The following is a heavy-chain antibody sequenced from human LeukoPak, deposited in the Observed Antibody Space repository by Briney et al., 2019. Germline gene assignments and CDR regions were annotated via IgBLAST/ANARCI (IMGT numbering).Heavy chain of an antibody. V-gene: IGHV1-24*01. CDR3: ATVFSSSPGLNYYNGMDV. CDR1: GYTLTELS. D-gene: IGHD6-6*01. J-gene: IGHJ6*02. Sequence: GASVKVSCKVSGYTLTELSMHWVRQAPGKGLEWMGGFDLEDGETIYAQKFQGRVTMTEDTSTDTAYMELSSLRSEDTAVYYCATVFSSSPGLNYYNGMDVWGQGTTVTVSS. CDR2: FDLEDGET.